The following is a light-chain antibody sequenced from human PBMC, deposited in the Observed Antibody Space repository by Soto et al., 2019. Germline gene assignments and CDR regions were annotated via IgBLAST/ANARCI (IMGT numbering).Light chain of an antibody. CDR1: QGIRNY. CDR2: LAS. CDR3: QYLNSFPLT. J-gene: IGKJ4*01. V-gene: IGKV1-9*01. Sequence: IQLTQSPSSLSASVGDRVTITCRASQGIRNYLAWYQQKPGKAPQLLIYLASTLQGGVPSRFSGSGSGTDFSLTISSLQPEDVATYYCQYLNSFPLTFGGGTKVDSK.